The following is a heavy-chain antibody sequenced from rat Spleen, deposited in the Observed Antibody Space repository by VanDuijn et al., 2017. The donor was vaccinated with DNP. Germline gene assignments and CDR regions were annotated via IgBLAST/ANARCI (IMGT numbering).Heavy chain of an antibody. Sequence: EVQLVESGGGLVQPGRSLKLSCAASGFTFSNYDMAWVRQAPAKGLDWVAYIGSPAYAPYYADSVKGRFTISRDNAKSTLYLQMNTLRSEDMATYYCVRWNSGHFDYWGQGVMVTVSS. D-gene: IGHD4-3*01. J-gene: IGHJ2*01. CDR1: GFTFSNYD. V-gene: IGHV5-22*01. CDR3: VRWNSGHFDY. CDR2: IGSPAYAP.